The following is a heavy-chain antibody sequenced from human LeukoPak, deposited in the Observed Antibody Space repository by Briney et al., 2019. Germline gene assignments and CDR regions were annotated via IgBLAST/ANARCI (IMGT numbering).Heavy chain of an antibody. D-gene: IGHD2-15*01. Sequence: SETLSLTCAVYGGSFSGYYWSWIRQPPGKGLEWIGEINHSGSTNYNPSLKSRVTISVDTSKNQFSLKLSSVTAADTAVYYCARRDCNGGSCYVNWFDPWGQGTLVTVSS. J-gene: IGHJ5*02. V-gene: IGHV4-34*01. CDR2: INHSGST. CDR1: GGSFSGYY. CDR3: ARRDCNGGSCYVNWFDP.